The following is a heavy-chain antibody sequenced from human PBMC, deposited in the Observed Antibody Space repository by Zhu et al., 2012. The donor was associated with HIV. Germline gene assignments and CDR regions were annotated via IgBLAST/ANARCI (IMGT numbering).Heavy chain of an antibody. D-gene: IGHD3-22*01. J-gene: IGHJ4*02. CDR3: ARSQFSSRTTSGYYYFDY. V-gene: IGHV4-30-4*08. CDR2: IYYNGKT. Sequence: QVQLQESGPGLLRPSQTLSLTCTVSGGSLSSGNYYWSWIRQPPGKDLEWIGYIYYNGKTYYNSSLKSRLTMSVDTSKNHFSLSLSSVTAADTAVYYCARSQFSSRTTSGYYYFDYWGQGTLVHRLL. CDR1: GGSLSSGNYY.